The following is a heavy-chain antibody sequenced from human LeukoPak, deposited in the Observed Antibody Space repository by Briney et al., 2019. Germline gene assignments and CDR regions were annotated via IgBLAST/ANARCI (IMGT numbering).Heavy chain of an antibody. Sequence: GGSLRLSCAASGFTFDDYGMNWVRQAPGKGLEWVSVINWNGGSTGYADSVKGRFTISRDNAKNSLYLQMNSLRAEDTALYYCARDSPPFDPWGQGTLVTVSS. V-gene: IGHV3-20*04. CDR2: INWNGGST. CDR1: GFTFDDYG. J-gene: IGHJ5*02. CDR3: ARDSPPFDP.